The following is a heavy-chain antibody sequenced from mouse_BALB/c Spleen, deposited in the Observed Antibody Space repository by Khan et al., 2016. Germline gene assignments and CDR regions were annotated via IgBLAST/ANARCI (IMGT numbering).Heavy chain of an antibody. D-gene: IGHD2-2*01. CDR1: GYSITSDYA. J-gene: IGHJ3*01. CDR3: ARAVDYGYDSWFTY. V-gene: IGHV3-2*02. Sequence: EVKLEESGPGLVKPSQSLSLTCTVTGYSITSDYAWNWIRQFPGNKLEWIGYIGYSGRTSYNPSLQSRISITRDTSKKQVFLQLHSVTTEDTATYYCARAVDYGYDSWFTYWGQGTLITVSA. CDR2: IGYSGRT.